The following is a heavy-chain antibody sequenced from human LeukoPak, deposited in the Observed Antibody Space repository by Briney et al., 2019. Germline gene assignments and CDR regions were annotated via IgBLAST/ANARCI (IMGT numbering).Heavy chain of an antibody. J-gene: IGHJ4*02. CDR1: TGSIDTVY. V-gene: IGHV4-59*08. Sequence: SETLSLTCTVSTGSIDTVYWSWIRQPPGKGLEWVGYIYFSGITSYNPSLKSRVTISIDTSKNQFSLKVTSVTAADTAVYCCASQHWGSNYFDYWGQGTPVTVSS. CDR3: ASQHWGSNYFDY. CDR2: IYFSGIT. D-gene: IGHD7-27*01.